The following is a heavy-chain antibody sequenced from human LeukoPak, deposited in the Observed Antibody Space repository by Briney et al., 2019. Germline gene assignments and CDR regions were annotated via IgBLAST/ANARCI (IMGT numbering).Heavy chain of an antibody. CDR3: ASGAAKFDP. CDR1: GGSISRYY. V-gene: IGHV4-59*01. CDR2: IYYSGST. Sequence: SETLSLTCTVSGGSISRYYRSWIRQPPGKGLEWIGYIYYSGSTNYNPSLKSRVTISVDTSKNQFSLNLSSVTAADTAVYHCASGAAKFDPWGQGTLVTVSS. D-gene: IGHD6-13*01. J-gene: IGHJ5*02.